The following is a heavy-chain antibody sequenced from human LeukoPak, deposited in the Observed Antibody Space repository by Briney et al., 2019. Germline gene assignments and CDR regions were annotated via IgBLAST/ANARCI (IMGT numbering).Heavy chain of an antibody. CDR3: ARVGDGLNDAFDI. Sequence: GASVKVSCKASGYTFTGYYMNWVRQAPGQGLEWMGRINPNNGGTNYAQKFQGRVTMTRDTSITTAYMELSRLRSDDTAVYYCARVGDGLNDAFDIWGQGTMVTASS. D-gene: IGHD5-24*01. CDR2: INPNNGGT. CDR1: GYTFTGYY. V-gene: IGHV1-2*06. J-gene: IGHJ3*02.